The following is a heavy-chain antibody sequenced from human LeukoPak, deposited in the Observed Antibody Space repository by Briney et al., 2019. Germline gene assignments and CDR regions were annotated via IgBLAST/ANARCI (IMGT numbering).Heavy chain of an antibody. Sequence: ASVKVSCKASGYTFTSYDINWVRQATGQGLEWMGWMNPNSGSTGYAQKFQGRVTMTRNTSISTAYMELSSLRSEDTAVYYCARRRIAAAGRDYNWFDPWGQGTLVTVSS. J-gene: IGHJ5*02. CDR2: MNPNSGST. CDR3: ARRRIAAAGRDYNWFDP. V-gene: IGHV1-8*01. CDR1: GYTFTSYD. D-gene: IGHD6-13*01.